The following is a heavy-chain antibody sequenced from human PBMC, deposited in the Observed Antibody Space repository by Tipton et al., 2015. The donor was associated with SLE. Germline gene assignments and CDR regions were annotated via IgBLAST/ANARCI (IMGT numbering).Heavy chain of an antibody. Sequence: TLSLTCTVSGGSISSGSYYWSWIRQPAGKGLEWIGRIYTSGSTNYNPSLKSRVTISVDTSKNQFSLKLSSVTAADTAVYYCARGLRAQYQLLSYNWFDPWGQGTLVTVSS. J-gene: IGHJ5*02. V-gene: IGHV4-61*02. CDR2: IYTSGST. D-gene: IGHD2-2*01. CDR1: GGSISSGSYY. CDR3: ARGLRAQYQLLSYNWFDP.